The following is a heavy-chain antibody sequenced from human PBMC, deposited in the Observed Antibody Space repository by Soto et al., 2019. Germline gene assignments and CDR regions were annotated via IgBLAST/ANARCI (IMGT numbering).Heavy chain of an antibody. CDR3: ARDRVESGYPEYFQH. CDR2: IYSGGST. Sequence: EVQLVESGGGLIQPGGSPRLSCAASGFTVSSNYMSWVRQAPGKGLEWVSVIYSGGSTYYADSVKGRFTISRDNSKNTRYLQMNSLRAEDTAVYYCARDRVESGYPEYFQHWGQGTLVTVSS. V-gene: IGHV3-53*01. J-gene: IGHJ1*01. CDR1: GFTVSSNY. D-gene: IGHD3-22*01.